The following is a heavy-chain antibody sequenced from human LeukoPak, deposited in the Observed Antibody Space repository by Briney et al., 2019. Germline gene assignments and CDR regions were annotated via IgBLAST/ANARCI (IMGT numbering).Heavy chain of an antibody. D-gene: IGHD1-26*01. J-gene: IGHJ3*02. Sequence: KPSETLSLTCAVYGGSFSGYYWSWIRQPPGKGLEWIGEINHSGSTNYNPSLKSRVTISVDTSKNQFSLKLSSVTAADTAVYYCARRWSGSYYAEGAFDIWGQGTMVTVSS. CDR2: INHSGST. V-gene: IGHV4-34*01. CDR3: ARRWSGSYYAEGAFDI. CDR1: GGSFSGYY.